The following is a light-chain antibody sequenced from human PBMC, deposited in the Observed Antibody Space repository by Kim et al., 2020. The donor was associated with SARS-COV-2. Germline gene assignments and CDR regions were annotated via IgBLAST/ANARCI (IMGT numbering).Light chain of an antibody. CDR3: SVWDGSLNAVV. CDR1: SSNIGSNP. J-gene: IGLJ2*01. Sequence: QSVLTQPPSASGTPGQRVTIPCSGSSSNIGSNPVNWFQQLPRTAPKLLIYENNQRLSGVPDRFSGSKSGTSASLAISGLQSEDESDYYCSVWDGSLNAVVFGGGTQLTVL. CDR2: ENN. V-gene: IGLV1-44*01.